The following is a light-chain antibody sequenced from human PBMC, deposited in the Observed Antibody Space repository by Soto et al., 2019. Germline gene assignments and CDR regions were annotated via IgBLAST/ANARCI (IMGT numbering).Light chain of an antibody. V-gene: IGLV2-14*01. CDR1: SSDVGDYNY. J-gene: IGLJ2*01. CDR2: EVT. Sequence: QSALTQPASVSGSPGQSITISCTGTSSDVGDYNYVSWYRQHPGNAPKLIIYEVTNRPSGISNRFSGSKSGNTASLTISGLQADDESYYYCTSSSSGSSLVIFGGGTKLTVL. CDR3: TSSSSGSSLVI.